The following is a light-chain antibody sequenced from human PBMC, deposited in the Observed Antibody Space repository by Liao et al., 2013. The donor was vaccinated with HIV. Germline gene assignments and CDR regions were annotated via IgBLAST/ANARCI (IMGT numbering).Light chain of an antibody. CDR1: NIGSKS. J-gene: IGLJ1*01. CDR3: QVWDSNSDHPYV. Sequence: SYVLTQPPSLSVAPGKTARITCGESNIGSKSVHWYQQKPGQAPVLVIYYDSDRPSVIPERFSGSNSGNTATLSISRVEAGDEADYYCQVWDSNSDHPYVFGTGTKVTVL. CDR2: YDS. V-gene: IGLV3-21*01.